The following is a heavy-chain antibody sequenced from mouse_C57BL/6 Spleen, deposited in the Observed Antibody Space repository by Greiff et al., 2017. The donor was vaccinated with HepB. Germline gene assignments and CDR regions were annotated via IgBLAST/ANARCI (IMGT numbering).Heavy chain of an antibody. CDR3: AIRGTGTGYYFDY. D-gene: IGHD4-1*01. Sequence: QVQLKQPGAELVKPGASVKVSCKASGYTFTSYWMPWVKQRPGQGLEWIGRIHPSDSDTNYNQKFKGKATLTVAKSSSTAYMQLSSLTSEDSAVYYCAIRGTGTGYYFDYWGQGTTLTVSS. CDR1: GYTFTSYW. V-gene: IGHV1-74*01. J-gene: IGHJ2*01. CDR2: IHPSDSDT.